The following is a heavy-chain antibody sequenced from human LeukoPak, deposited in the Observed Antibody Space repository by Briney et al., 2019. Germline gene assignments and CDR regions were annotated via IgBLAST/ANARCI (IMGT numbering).Heavy chain of an antibody. CDR2: IIPIVGTA. CDR1: GCTFSSYA. D-gene: IGHD6-6*01. V-gene: IGHV1-69*01. Sequence: ASVKVSCKASGCTFSSYAISWVRQAPGQGLEWMGGIIPIVGTANYAQKFQGRVTITADESTSTAYMELSSLRSEDTAVYYCARRPLVAPNYYYYGMDVWGQGTTVTVSS. CDR3: ARRPLVAPNYYYYGMDV. J-gene: IGHJ6*02.